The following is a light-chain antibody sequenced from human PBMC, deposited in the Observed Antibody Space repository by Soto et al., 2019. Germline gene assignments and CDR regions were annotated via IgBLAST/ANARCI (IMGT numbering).Light chain of an antibody. Sequence: DIQMTQSPSSLSASVGDRVTITCRASQGISNYLAWYQQKPGKVPKLLIYAASTLQSGVPSRFSGSGSGTDFALTISSLQTEDVATYYCQTYNSAPRTFGQGPKVDIK. V-gene: IGKV1-27*01. CDR2: AAS. CDR3: QTYNSAPRT. CDR1: QGISNY. J-gene: IGKJ1*01.